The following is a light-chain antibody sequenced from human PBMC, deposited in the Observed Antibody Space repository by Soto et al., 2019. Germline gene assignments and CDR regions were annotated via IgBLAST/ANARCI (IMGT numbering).Light chain of an antibody. J-gene: IGKJ1*01. CDR1: QNLVYSDGNTY. V-gene: IGKV2-24*01. CDR3: VQFSHFPRT. CDR2: QIS. Sequence: DIVLTQTPLSSPVTLGQPASISCRSSQNLVYSDGNTYLSWLQQRPGQPPRLLIYQISNRFSGVPDRVSGSGAGTDFTLTISRVEAEDVGIYYCVQFSHFPRTFGQGTKVEIK.